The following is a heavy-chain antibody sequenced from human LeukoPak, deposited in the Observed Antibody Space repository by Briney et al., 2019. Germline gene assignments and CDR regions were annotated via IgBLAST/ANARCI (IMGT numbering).Heavy chain of an antibody. CDR1: GFTFSSYS. D-gene: IGHD1-7*01. CDR2: ISTTSSTI. V-gene: IGHV3-48*02. Sequence: PGGSLRLSCAASGFTFSSYSINWVRQAPGKGLAWVSYISTTSSTIHYAASVKGRFTISRDNAKNSLYLQMNSLRDEDTAVYYCARDRNYAFDYWGQGTLVTVSS. CDR3: ARDRNYAFDY. J-gene: IGHJ4*02.